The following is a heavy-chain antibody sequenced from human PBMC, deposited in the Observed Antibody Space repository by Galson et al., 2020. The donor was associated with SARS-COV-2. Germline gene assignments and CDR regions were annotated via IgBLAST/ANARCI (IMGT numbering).Heavy chain of an antibody. V-gene: IGHV3-7*01. Sequence: GGSLRLSCVASGFTFSNYYMTWVRQTPGKGLEWVANIKQDGSEKNYVDSVKGRFTISRDNAKNSLYLQMSRLRAEDTAVYHCAVLVHCSTTDCSDAFDIWGQGTMVTVSS. CDR1: GFTFSNYY. D-gene: IGHD2-2*01. CDR2: IKQDGSEK. CDR3: AVLVHCSTTDCSDAFDI. J-gene: IGHJ3*02.